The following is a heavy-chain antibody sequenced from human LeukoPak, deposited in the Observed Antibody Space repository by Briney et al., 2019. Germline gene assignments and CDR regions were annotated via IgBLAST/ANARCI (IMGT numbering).Heavy chain of an antibody. CDR3: ARDGTFGGTYRDWGAFGI. Sequence: GGSLRLSCAASGFTFSRYAMHWVRQAPGKGLEWVAVISYDGRDKYHADFVMGRSTISRDNSKNTLYLQMNSLRAEDTAVYYCARDGTFGGTYRDWGAFGIWGQGTMVTVSS. CDR1: GFTFSRYA. V-gene: IGHV3-30*04. J-gene: IGHJ3*02. D-gene: IGHD3-16*01. CDR2: ISYDGRDK.